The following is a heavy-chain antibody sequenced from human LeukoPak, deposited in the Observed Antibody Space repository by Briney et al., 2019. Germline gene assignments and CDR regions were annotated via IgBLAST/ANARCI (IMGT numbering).Heavy chain of an antibody. V-gene: IGHV4-4*02. CDR3: ARNGDSSSVVD. CDR2: IYHSGNT. D-gene: IGHD2-21*02. CDR1: GGSISSGNW. J-gene: IGHJ4*02. Sequence: PSGTLSLTCAVSGGSISSGNWWSWIRQPPGKGLEWIGEIYHSGNTVYNPPLKSRVTISVDNSKNQFSLTLASVTAADTAIYYCARNGDSSSVVDWGQGTLVTVSS.